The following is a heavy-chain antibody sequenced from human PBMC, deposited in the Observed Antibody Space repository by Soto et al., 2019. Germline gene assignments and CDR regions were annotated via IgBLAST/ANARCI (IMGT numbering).Heavy chain of an antibody. J-gene: IGHJ4*02. V-gene: IGHV3-30*18. Sequence: QVQLVESGGGVVKPGGSLRLSCAASGFTFSGYYMRWVRQAPGKGLEWVADITYGGSNKNYADSVKGRFTISRDNSKNTPYLEMSSLRAEDTAVYYCAESVYSGYLSFFDYWGQGTLVTVSS. CDR2: ITYGGSNK. CDR3: AESVYSGYLSFFDY. D-gene: IGHD1-26*01. CDR1: GFTFSGYY.